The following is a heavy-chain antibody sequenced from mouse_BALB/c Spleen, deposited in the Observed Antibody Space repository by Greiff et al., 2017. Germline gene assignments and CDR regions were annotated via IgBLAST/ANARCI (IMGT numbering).Heavy chain of an antibody. Sequence: SGPELVKPGASVKMSCKASGYTFTSYVMHWVKQKPGQGLEWIGYINPYNDGTKYNEKFKGKATLTSDKSSSTAYMELSSLTSEDSAVYYCAREIYDGYYRFAYWGQGTLVTVSA. V-gene: IGHV1-14*01. D-gene: IGHD2-3*01. J-gene: IGHJ3*01. CDR3: AREIYDGYYRFAY. CDR1: GYTFTSYV. CDR2: INPYNDGT.